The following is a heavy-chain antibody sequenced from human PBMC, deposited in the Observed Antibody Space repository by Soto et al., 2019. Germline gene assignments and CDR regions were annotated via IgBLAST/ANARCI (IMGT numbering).Heavy chain of an antibody. CDR3: AKTIAVAGLHYFDY. J-gene: IGHJ4*02. Sequence: GGSLRLSCAASGFTLSSYGMHWVRQAPGKGLEWVAVMSYDGSNRYYADSVKGRFTISRDNSKNTLYLQMNSLRAEDTAVYYCAKTIAVAGLHYFDYWGQGTLVTVSS. D-gene: IGHD6-19*01. V-gene: IGHV3-30*18. CDR1: GFTLSSYG. CDR2: MSYDGSNR.